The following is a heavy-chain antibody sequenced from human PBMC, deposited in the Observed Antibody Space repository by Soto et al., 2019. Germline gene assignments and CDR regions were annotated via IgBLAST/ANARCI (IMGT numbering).Heavy chain of an antibody. CDR3: ARDGGIGELGSFLSSTYYYYGMDV. J-gene: IGHJ6*02. CDR2: IYPGDSDT. V-gene: IGHV5-51*01. Sequence: PGESLKISCKGSGYSFTSYWIGWVRQMPGKGLEWMGIIYPGDSDTRYSPSFQGQVTISADKSISTAYLQWSSLKASDTAMYYCARDGGIGELGSFLSSTYYYYGMDVWGQGTTVTVSS. D-gene: IGHD3-10*01. CDR1: GYSFTSYW.